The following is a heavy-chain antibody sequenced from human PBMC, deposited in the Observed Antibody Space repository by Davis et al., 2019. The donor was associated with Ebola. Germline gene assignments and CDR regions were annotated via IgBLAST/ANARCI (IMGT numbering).Heavy chain of an antibody. D-gene: IGHD2-15*01. J-gene: IGHJ4*02. CDR2: IKEDGSEK. CDR3: VHGGSWFSY. CDR1: GFTITNYA. Sequence: GESLKISCAASGFTITNYAVSWVRQAPGRGLEWVANIKEDGSEKYYVDSVKGRFTISRDNAKNSLFLQMDSLRGEDTAVYYCVHGGSWFSYWGQGTLVTVSS. V-gene: IGHV3-7*01.